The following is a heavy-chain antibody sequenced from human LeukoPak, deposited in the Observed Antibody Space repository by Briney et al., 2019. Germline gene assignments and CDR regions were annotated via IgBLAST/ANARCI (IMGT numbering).Heavy chain of an antibody. V-gene: IGHV1-2*02. D-gene: IGHD1-20*01. CDR1: GYTFTGYY. CDR3: AREGASITGTVDAFDI. J-gene: IGHJ3*02. CDR2: INPNSGGT. Sequence: ASVKVSCKASGYTFTGYYMHWVRQATGQGLEWMGWINPNSGGTNYAQKFQGRVTMTRDTSISTAYMELSRLRSDDTAVYYCAREGASITGTVDAFDIWGQGTMVTVSS.